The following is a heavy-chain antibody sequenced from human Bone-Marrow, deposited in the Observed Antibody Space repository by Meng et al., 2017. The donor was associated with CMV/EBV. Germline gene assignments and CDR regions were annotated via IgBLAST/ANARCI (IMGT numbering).Heavy chain of an antibody. J-gene: IGHJ4*02. CDR1: GYTFTSCG. CDR2: ISAYNGNT. Sequence: ASVKVSCKASGYTFTSCGISWVRQAPRQELQWMGWISAYNGNTNYAQNSQGRVTRTTDTSTSTAYMELRSLRTDDTAVYYCARDRGLGSGWTVFDYWGQGTRVTVSS. CDR3: ARDRGLGSGWTVFDY. V-gene: IGHV1-18*01. D-gene: IGHD6-19*01.